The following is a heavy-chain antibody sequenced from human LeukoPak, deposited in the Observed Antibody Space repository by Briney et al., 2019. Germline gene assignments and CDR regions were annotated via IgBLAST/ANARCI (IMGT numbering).Heavy chain of an antibody. CDR3: ARGARGYSYG. Sequence: SETLSLTCTVSGGSISSYYWSWIRQPPGKGLEWIGYICHSGSTNYNPSLKSRVTISVDTSKNQFSLELSSVTAADTAVYYCARGARGYSYGWGQGTLVTVSS. CDR2: ICHSGST. J-gene: IGHJ4*02. D-gene: IGHD5-18*01. V-gene: IGHV4-59*01. CDR1: GGSISSYY.